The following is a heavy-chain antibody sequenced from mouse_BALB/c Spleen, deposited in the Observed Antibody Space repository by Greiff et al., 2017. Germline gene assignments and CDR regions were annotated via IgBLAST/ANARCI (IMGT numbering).Heavy chain of an antibody. CDR3: ARGIYDGYPFDY. Sequence: VQLQQSGPSLVKPSQTLSLTCSVTGDSITSGYWNWIRKFPGNKLEYMGYISYSGSTYYNPSLKSRISITRDTSKNQYYLQLNSVTTEDTATYYCARGIYDGYPFDYWGQGTTLTVSS. V-gene: IGHV3-8*02. CDR1: GDSITSGY. J-gene: IGHJ2*01. CDR2: ISYSGST. D-gene: IGHD2-3*01.